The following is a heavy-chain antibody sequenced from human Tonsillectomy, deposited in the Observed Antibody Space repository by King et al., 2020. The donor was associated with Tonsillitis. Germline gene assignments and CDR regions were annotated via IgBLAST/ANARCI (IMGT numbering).Heavy chain of an antibody. CDR1: GFTFSNYE. V-gene: IGHV3-48*03. J-gene: IGHJ4*02. Sequence: VQLVESGGGLVQPGGSLRLSCAASGFTFSNYEMNWVRQAPGKGLEWVSCISSSGSTLYYADSVKGRFTISRDNAKSSLYLQMDSLRAEDTAVYYCAQARGYDYVWGTYRRDYWGQGTLVTVSS. CDR3: AQARGYDYVWGTYRRDY. CDR2: ISSSGSTL. D-gene: IGHD3-16*02.